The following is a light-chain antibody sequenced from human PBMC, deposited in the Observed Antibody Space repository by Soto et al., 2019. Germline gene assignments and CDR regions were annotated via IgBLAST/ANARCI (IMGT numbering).Light chain of an antibody. J-gene: IGKJ4*01. CDR1: QSVLYSSNNKNY. V-gene: IGKV4-1*01. CDR2: WAS. Sequence: DIVMTQSPDSLAVSLGERATINCKSSQSVLYSSNNKNYLAWYQQKPGQPPKLLIYWASTRESGVPDRFSGSGSGTDFTLTISSLQAEDVAVYCCQHYYSTPLTFGGGTKVEI. CDR3: QHYYSTPLT.